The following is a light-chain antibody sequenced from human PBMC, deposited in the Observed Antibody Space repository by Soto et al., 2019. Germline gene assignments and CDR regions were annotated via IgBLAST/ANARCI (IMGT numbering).Light chain of an antibody. V-gene: IGKV1-17*01. CDR2: AAS. Sequence: DIPLTQSASSLSASLGDRVTITCGASQGIRNDLGWYQQKPGQAPKRLIYAASSLQSGVPSRFSGSGYGTEFTLTISSLQPEDFAVYYCQQFGSSPWTFGQGTKVDIK. CDR3: QQFGSSPWT. CDR1: QGIRND. J-gene: IGKJ1*01.